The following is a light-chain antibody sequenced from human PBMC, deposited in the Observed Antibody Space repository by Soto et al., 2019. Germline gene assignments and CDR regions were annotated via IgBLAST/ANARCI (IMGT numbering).Light chain of an antibody. CDR1: QNISSN. V-gene: IGKV3-15*01. Sequence: EILMTQSPATLSVSPGEGATLSCRASQNISSNLAWYQQKPGQAPRLLIYGTSTRATGVPARFSGGGSGTDFTLTISSLQSEDFAVYYCQQYNSWPPWTFGQGTKVDIK. J-gene: IGKJ1*01. CDR3: QQYNSWPPWT. CDR2: GTS.